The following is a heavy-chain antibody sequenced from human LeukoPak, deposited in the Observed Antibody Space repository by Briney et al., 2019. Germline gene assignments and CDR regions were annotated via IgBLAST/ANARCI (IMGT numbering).Heavy chain of an antibody. D-gene: IGHD3-3*01. CDR3: GRETDFGVVTN. V-gene: IGHV6-1*01. CDR1: GDSVSSNGAS. CDR2: TYYRSQQWHS. J-gene: IGHJ4*02. Sequence: QTLSLTCAISGDSVSSNGASWSWIRQSPSRGLEWLGRTYYRSQQWHSDYAPSVKGRITLDPDTSKNQFSLQLNSMTPEDTAVYYCGRETDFGVVTNWGQGTLVTVSS.